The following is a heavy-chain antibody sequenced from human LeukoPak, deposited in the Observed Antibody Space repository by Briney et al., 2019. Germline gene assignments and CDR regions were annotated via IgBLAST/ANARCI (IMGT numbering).Heavy chain of an antibody. D-gene: IGHD3-10*01. CDR1: GYTFTSYG. Sequence: ASVKVSCKASGYTFTSYGISWVRQAPGQGLEWMGWISAYNGNTNYAQKLQGRVTMTTDTSTSTAYMELSSLRSEDTAVYYCAWDYYGSGSPSDDGYWGQGTLVTVSS. CDR2: ISAYNGNT. CDR3: AWDYYGSGSPSDDGY. V-gene: IGHV1-18*01. J-gene: IGHJ4*02.